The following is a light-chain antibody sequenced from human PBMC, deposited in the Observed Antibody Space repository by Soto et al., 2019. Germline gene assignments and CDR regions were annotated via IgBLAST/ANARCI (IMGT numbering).Light chain of an antibody. CDR2: ANS. CDR3: HVWDSGSAHHV. V-gene: IGLV3-21*02. Sequence: SYELTQPPSVSEAPGQTARITCGGSNIGSKSVHWYQQKPGQAPMMVVCANSDRPSGIPERFSGSNSANTATLTISRVEAGDEADYYCHVWDSGSAHHVFGTGTQLTVL. CDR1: NIGSKS. J-gene: IGLJ7*01.